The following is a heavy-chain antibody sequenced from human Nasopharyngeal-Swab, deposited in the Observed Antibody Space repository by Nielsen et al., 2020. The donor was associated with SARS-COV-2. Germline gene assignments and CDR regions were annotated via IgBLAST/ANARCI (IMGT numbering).Heavy chain of an antibody. CDR3: ARGSSSAWSGYFYGMDV. D-gene: IGHD6-13*01. CDR2: TRNKTRSDTT. Sequence: GGSLRLSCAASGFIFSDHYMDWVRQAPGKGLEWVARTRNKTRSDTTEYAASVKGRFTISRDDSKNSLYLQMSSLTTGDTAVYYCARGSSSAWSGYFYGMDVWGQGTTVTVSS. CDR1: GFIFSDHY. J-gene: IGHJ6*02. V-gene: IGHV3-72*01.